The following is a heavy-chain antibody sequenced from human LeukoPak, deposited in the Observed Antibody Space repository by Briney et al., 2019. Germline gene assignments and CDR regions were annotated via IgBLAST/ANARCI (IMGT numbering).Heavy chain of an antibody. V-gene: IGHV3-30-3*01. CDR3: ARPGSYLSV. J-gene: IGHJ4*02. Sequence: GGSLRLSCAASGFTFSSYAMHWVRQAPGKGLEWVAVISYDGSNKYYADSVKGRFTISRDNSKNTLYLQMNSLRAEDTAVYYCARPGSYLSVWGQGTLVTVSS. CDR1: GFTFSSYA. D-gene: IGHD1-26*01. CDR2: ISYDGSNK.